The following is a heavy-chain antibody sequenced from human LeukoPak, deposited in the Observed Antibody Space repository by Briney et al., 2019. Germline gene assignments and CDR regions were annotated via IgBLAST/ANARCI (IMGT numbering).Heavy chain of an antibody. D-gene: IGHD6-19*01. CDR2: IRYDGSNK. Sequence: GGSLRLSCAASGFTFSSYSMHWVRQAPGKGLEWVAFIRYDGSNKYYADSVKGRFTISRDNSKNTLYLQMNSLRAEDTAVYYCAKDRNSGWYFDYWGQGTLVTVSS. V-gene: IGHV3-30*02. J-gene: IGHJ4*02. CDR1: GFTFSSYS. CDR3: AKDRNSGWYFDY.